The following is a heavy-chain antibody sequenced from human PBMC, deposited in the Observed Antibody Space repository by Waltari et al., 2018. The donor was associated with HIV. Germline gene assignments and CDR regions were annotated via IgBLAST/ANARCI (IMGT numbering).Heavy chain of an antibody. CDR1: GGSFSGYY. V-gene: IGHV4-34*02. D-gene: IGHD1-1*01. Sequence: QVQLQQWGAGLLKPSETLSLRCAVYGGSFSGYYWSWIRQTPEKGLEWIGEINHSGTTKNNRSLKSRVTMSVDTSKNQFSLTVNSVTAADTGLYYCARGSRTSGRGAFDSWGQGTMVTVSS. CDR3: ARGSRTSGRGAFDS. J-gene: IGHJ4*02. CDR2: INHSGTT.